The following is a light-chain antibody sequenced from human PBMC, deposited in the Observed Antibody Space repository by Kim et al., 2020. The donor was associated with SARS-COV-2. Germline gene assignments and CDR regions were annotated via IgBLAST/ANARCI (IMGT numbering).Light chain of an antibody. V-gene: IGLV6-57*03. J-gene: IGLJ3*02. Sequence: KTLSLSCTRSSGSIASNYVQWFQQRPGSAPTTMIFEDNQRPSGVPDRFSGPIDSSSNSASLTISGLKTEDVPDYYCQSYDSSSWLFGGGTKLTVL. CDR3: QSYDSSSWL. CDR1: SGSIASNY. CDR2: EDN.